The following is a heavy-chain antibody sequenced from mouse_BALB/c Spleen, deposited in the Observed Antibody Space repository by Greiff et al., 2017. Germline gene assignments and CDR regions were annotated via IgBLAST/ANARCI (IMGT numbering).Heavy chain of an antibody. Sequence: EVKLQESGGGLVQPGGSLKLSCAASGFTFSSYTMSWVRQTPEKRLEWVAYISNGGGSTYYPDTVKGRFTISRDNAKNTLYLQMSSLKSEDTAMYYCARHEGRSWFAYWGQGTLVTVSA. V-gene: IGHV5-12-2*01. CDR3: ARHEGRSWFAY. CDR1: GFTFSSYT. J-gene: IGHJ3*01. CDR2: ISNGGGST.